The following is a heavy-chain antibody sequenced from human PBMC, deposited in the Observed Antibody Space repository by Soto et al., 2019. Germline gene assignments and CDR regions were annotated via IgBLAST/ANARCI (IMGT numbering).Heavy chain of an antibody. CDR2: INHSGST. J-gene: IGHJ4*02. Sequence: PSETLSLTYAVYGGSFSGYYWSWIRQPPGKGLEWIGEINHSGSTNYNPSLKSRVTISVDTSKNQFSLKLSSVTAADTAVYYCAREGLDLGHYDILTGYYNVSWSVIDYWGQGTLVTVSS. CDR3: AREGLDLGHYDILTGYYNVSWSVIDY. V-gene: IGHV4-34*01. D-gene: IGHD3-9*01. CDR1: GGSFSGYY.